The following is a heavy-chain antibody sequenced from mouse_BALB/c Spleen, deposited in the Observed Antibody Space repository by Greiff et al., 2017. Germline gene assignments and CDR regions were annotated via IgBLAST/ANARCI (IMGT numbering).Heavy chain of an antibody. V-gene: IGHV1-39*01. CDR3: ARRGGNYWYFDV. CDR1: GYSFTGYN. J-gene: IGHJ1*01. Sequence: EVKLMESGPELEKPGASVKISCKASGYSFTGYNMNWVKQSNGKSLEWIGNIDPYYGGTSYNQKFKGKATLTVDKSSSTAYMQLKSLTSEDSAVYYCARRGGNYWYFDVWGAGTTVTVSS. CDR2: IDPYYGGT. D-gene: IGHD2-1*01.